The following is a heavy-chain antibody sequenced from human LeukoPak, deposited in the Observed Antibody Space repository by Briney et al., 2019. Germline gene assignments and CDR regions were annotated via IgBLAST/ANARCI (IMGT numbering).Heavy chain of an antibody. D-gene: IGHD6-6*01. CDR2: ISWNSGSI. V-gene: IGHV3-9*01. Sequence: GGSLRLSCAASGFTFDDYAMHWVRQAPGKGLKWVSGISWNSGSIGYADSVKGRFTISRDNAKNSLYLQMNSLRVEDTAVYYCSGEDTEYSSSGLGVWGKGTTVTVSS. CDR3: SGEDTEYSSSGLGV. CDR1: GFTFDDYA. J-gene: IGHJ6*04.